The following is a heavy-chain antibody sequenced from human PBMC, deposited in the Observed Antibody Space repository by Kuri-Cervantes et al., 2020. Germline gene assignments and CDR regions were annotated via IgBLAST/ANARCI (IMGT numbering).Heavy chain of an antibody. J-gene: IGHJ2*01. Sequence: SETLSLTCSVSGASISSGSYYWGWIRQPPGKGLEWIGSIYYRGTTYHNPSLKSRVTISVDTSKNQFSLKLSSVTAADTAVYYCARHAFLGVTGQWYFDLWGRGTLVTVSS. V-gene: IGHV4-39*01. CDR1: GASISSGSYY. D-gene: IGHD2/OR15-2a*01. CDR2: IYYRGTT. CDR3: ARHAFLGVTGQWYFDL.